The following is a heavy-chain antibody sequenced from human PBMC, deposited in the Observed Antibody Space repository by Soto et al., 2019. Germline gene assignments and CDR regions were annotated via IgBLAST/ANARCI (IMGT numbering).Heavy chain of an antibody. CDR1: GSSVSSNP. Sequence: PXGFLMLYGVASGSSVSSNPKIWVRQAPEKGLEWVAGISDGGDLTYNADSVRGRFTISRDNSRNTLYLQMNSLRAEDTAVYYCERRVIGSSRAFDIWGQRTMVTVSS. CDR3: ERRVIGSSRAFDI. J-gene: IGHJ3*02. V-gene: IGHV3-23*01. D-gene: IGHD3-10*01. CDR2: ISDGGDLT.